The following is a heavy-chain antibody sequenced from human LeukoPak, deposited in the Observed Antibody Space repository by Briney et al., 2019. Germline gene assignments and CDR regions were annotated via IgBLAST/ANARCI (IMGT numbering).Heavy chain of an antibody. CDR1: GFTFSSYA. V-gene: IGHV3-23*01. J-gene: IGHJ4*02. CDR2: ISGSGGST. CDR3: AKDLFVAGYYYDSSGSSFDY. D-gene: IGHD3-22*01. Sequence: GGSLRLSCEASGFTFSSYAMSWVRQAPGKGLEWVSAISGSGGSTYYADSVKGRFTISRDNSKNTLYLQMNSLRAEDTAVYYCAKDLFVAGYYYDSSGSSFDYWGQGTLVTVSS.